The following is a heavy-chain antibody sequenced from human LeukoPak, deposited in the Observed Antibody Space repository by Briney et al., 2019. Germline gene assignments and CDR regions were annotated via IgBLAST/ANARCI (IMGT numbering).Heavy chain of an antibody. CDR2: ISGDGGST. V-gene: IGHV3-43*02. CDR1: GFTFDDYA. Sequence: PGGSLRLSCAASGFTFDDYAMHWGRQAPGKGLEWVSLISGDGGSTYYADSVKGRFTISRDNSKNSLYLQMNSLRTEDTALYYCAKEVIAVAGFYYYGMDVWGQGTTVTVSS. CDR3: AKEVIAVAGFYYYGMDV. D-gene: IGHD6-19*01. J-gene: IGHJ6*02.